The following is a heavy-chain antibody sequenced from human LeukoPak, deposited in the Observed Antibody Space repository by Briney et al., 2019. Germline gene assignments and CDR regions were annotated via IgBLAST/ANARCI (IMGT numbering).Heavy chain of an antibody. Sequence: GASVKVSCKASGYTFTSYGISWVRQAPGQGLEWMGWINPNSGGTDYVQKFQGRVTMTRDTSISTAYMELSSLRSDDTAVYYCARETKIWRPLAYWGQGTLVTVSS. CDR1: GYTFTSYG. D-gene: IGHD1-1*01. CDR2: INPNSGGT. CDR3: ARETKIWRPLAY. J-gene: IGHJ4*02. V-gene: IGHV1-2*02.